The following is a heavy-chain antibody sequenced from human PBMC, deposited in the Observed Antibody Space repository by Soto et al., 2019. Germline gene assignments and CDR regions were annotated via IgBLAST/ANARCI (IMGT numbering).Heavy chain of an antibody. CDR2: INHSGST. J-gene: IGHJ4*02. D-gene: IGHD2-15*01. Sequence: SETLSLTCAVYGGSFSGYYWSWIRQPPGKGLEWIGEINHSGSTNYNPSLKSRVTISVDTSKNQFSLKLSSVTAADTAVYYCARVPPECSGGSCYPNYFDYWGQGTLVTVSS. CDR3: ARVPPECSGGSCYPNYFDY. V-gene: IGHV4-34*01. CDR1: GGSFSGYY.